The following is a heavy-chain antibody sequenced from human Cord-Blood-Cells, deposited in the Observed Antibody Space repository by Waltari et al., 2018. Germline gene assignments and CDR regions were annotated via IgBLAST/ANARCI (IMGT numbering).Heavy chain of an antibody. V-gene: IGHV1-24*01. CDR3: ATGDYSNYYYYGMDV. CDR2: FDPEDGET. Sequence: QVQRVQPGAEVKKPGASVKVSCKVSGYTRTDFSIPWVRQGPGKGLEWMGGFDPEDGETIYAQKFQGRVTMTEDTSTDTAYMELSSLRSEDTAVYYCATGDYSNYYYYGMDVWGQGTTVTVSS. J-gene: IGHJ6*02. D-gene: IGHD4-4*01. CDR1: GYTRTDFS.